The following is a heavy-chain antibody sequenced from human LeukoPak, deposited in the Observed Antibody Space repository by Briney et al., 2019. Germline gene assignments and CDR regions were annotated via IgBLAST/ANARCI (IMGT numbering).Heavy chain of an antibody. D-gene: IGHD3-3*01. J-gene: IGHJ4*02. Sequence: GGSLRLSCAASGFTFSSYSMNWVRQAPGKGLEWVSSISSSYIYYADSVKGRFTISRDNAKNSLYLQMNSLRAEDTAVYYCAGNTKITIPIDYWGQGTLVTVSS. CDR3: AGNTKITIPIDY. V-gene: IGHV3-21*01. CDR2: ISSSYI. CDR1: GFTFSSYS.